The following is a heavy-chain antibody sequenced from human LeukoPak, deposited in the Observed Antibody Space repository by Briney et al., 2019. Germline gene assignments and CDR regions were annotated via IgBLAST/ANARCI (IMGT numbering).Heavy chain of an antibody. Sequence: SVKVSCKASGGTFSSYAISWVRQAPGQGLEWMGGIIPIFGTANYAQKFQGRVTITADESTSTAHMELSSLRSEDTAVYYCAGYSGYDWFEQLDYWGQGTLVTVSS. D-gene: IGHD5-12*01. CDR1: GGTFSSYA. CDR2: IIPIFGTA. V-gene: IGHV1-69*13. J-gene: IGHJ4*02. CDR3: AGYSGYDWFEQLDY.